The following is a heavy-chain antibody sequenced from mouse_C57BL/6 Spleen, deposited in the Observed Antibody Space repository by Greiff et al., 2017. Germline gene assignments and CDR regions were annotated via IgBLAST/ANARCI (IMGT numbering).Heavy chain of an antibody. CDR3: ARSPLYGSDWYFDV. V-gene: IGHV1-80*01. J-gene: IGHJ1*03. Sequence: VQLQQSGAELVKPGASVKISCKASGYAFSSYWMNWVKQRPGKGLEWIGQIYPGDGDTNYNGKFKGKATLTADKSSSTAYMQLSSLTSEDSAVYFCARSPLYGSDWYFDVWGTGTTVTVSS. D-gene: IGHD1-1*01. CDR1: GYAFSSYW. CDR2: IYPGDGDT.